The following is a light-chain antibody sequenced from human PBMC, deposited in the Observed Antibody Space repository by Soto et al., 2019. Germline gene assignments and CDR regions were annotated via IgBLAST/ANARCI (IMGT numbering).Light chain of an antibody. CDR1: QSINSW. CDR2: KAS. CDR3: QQYESFFPLT. V-gene: IGKV1-5*03. Sequence: DIQMTQSPSSLSASVGDRFTITCRASQSINSWLAWYQQKPGKAPKLLIYKASNLESGVPSRFSGSRSGTDFNLTISSLQPDDFATYHCQQYESFFPLTFGGGTKVDIK. J-gene: IGKJ4*01.